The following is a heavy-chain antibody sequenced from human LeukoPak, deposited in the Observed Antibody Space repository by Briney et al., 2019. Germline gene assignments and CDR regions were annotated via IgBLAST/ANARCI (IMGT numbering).Heavy chain of an antibody. D-gene: IGHD2-2*01. Sequence: SVKVSCKASGGTFSSYAISWVRQAPGQGLEWMGGIIPIFGTANYAQKFQGRVTITADESTSTAYMELSSLRSEDTAVYYCARIIVVEPAPIRGCFDPGAQEPLATVPP. V-gene: IGHV1-69*13. CDR3: ARIIVVEPAPIRGCFDP. CDR2: IIPIFGTA. J-gene: IGHJ5*02. CDR1: GGTFSSYA.